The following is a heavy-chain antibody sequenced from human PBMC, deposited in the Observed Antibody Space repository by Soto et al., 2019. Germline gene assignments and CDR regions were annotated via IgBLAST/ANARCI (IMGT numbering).Heavy chain of an antibody. CDR2: IYTNGST. V-gene: IGHV4-4*07. CDR3: ARDGILGYCSSTSCYRYYGMDV. D-gene: IGHD2-2*01. Sequence: SETLSLTCTVSGGSISSYYWSWIRQPAGKGLEWIGRIYTNGSTNYNPSLKSRATMSVDTSKNQFSLKLSSVTAADTAVYYCARDGILGYCSSTSCYRYYGMDVWGQGTTVTVSS. J-gene: IGHJ6*02. CDR1: GGSISSYY.